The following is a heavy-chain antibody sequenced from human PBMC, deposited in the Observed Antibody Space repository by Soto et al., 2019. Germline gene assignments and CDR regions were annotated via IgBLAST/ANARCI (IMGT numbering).Heavy chain of an antibody. CDR2: IDPSDSYT. Sequence: GESLKISCKGSGYSFTSYWISWVRQMPGKGLEWMGRIDPSDSYTNYSPSFQGHVTISADTSISTAYLQWSSLKASDTAMYYCARRMTGYSRGWLMELRYYYGMDVWGQGTTVTVSS. V-gene: IGHV5-10-1*01. J-gene: IGHJ6*02. CDR3: ARRMTGYSRGWLMELRYYYGMDV. CDR1: GYSFTSYW. D-gene: IGHD6-19*01.